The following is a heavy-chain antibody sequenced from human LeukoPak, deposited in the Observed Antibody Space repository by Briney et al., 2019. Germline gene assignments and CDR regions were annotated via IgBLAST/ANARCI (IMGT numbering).Heavy chain of an antibody. Sequence: PGGSLRLSCAASGFSFSTYAMSWVRQTPGKGLEWVSVISGGGSNTYYADSVKGRFTISRDNSKDTLYLQTNGLRVEDTAVYYCAKEARMVSAWGQGTLVTISS. CDR2: ISGGGSNT. CDR1: GFSFSTYA. CDR3: AKEARMVSA. V-gene: IGHV3-23*01. D-gene: IGHD2-8*01. J-gene: IGHJ5*02.